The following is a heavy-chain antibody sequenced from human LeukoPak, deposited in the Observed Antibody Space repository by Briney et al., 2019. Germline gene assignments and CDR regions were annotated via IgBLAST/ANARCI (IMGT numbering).Heavy chain of an antibody. J-gene: IGHJ4*02. CDR1: GFTFSGYG. CDR3: ASHRGDYATGYFDY. CDR2: ISYDGSNY. Sequence: GRSLRLSCAASGFTFSGYGMHWVRQAPGKGLEWVAVISYDGSNYYYADSVKGRFTISRDNSQNTLYLQMNSLRAEDTAVYYCASHRGDYATGYFDYWGQGTLVTVSS. D-gene: IGHD1-1*01. V-gene: IGHV3-30*03.